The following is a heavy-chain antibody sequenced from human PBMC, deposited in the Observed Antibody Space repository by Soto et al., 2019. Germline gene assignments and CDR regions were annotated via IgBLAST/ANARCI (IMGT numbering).Heavy chain of an antibody. J-gene: IGHJ6*02. CDR2: ISYDGGNK. V-gene: IGHV3-30*18. Sequence: VGSLRLSCAASGFTFSSYGMHWVRQAPGKGLEWVTLISYDGGNKYYADSVKGRFSISRDNSRNTLYLQMNSLRPEDAAVYYCVKSLGFCSSSSCSRDYYYYYGMDVWGQGTTVTVSS. D-gene: IGHD2-2*01. CDR3: VKSLGFCSSSSCSRDYYYYYGMDV. CDR1: GFTFSSYG.